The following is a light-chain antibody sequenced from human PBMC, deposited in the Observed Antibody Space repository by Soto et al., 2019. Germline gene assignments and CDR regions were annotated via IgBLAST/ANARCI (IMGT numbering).Light chain of an antibody. J-gene: IGKJ3*01. CDR1: HDISNS. CDR2: AAS. Sequence: DIQMTQSPSSLSASVGDRVTITCRASHDISNSLAWYQQKPGQVPKLVLFAASTWQSGVPARFSGSGSGTDFTLTINSLQPEDVATYYCQKYNGAPPLFTFGPGTKVDIK. V-gene: IGKV1-27*01. CDR3: QKYNGAPPLFT.